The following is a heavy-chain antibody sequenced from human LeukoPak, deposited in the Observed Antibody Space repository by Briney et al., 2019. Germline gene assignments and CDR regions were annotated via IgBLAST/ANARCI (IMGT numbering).Heavy chain of an antibody. CDR2: IIPIFGTA. J-gene: IGHJ3*02. D-gene: IGHD5-24*01. CDR1: GGTFSSYA. V-gene: IGHV1-69*13. Sequence: EASVKASCKASGGTFSSYAISWVRQAPGQGLEWMGGIIPIFGTANYAQKFQGRVTITADESTSTAYMELSSLRSEDTAVYYCARVRDGYNDAYDIWGQGTMVTVTS. CDR3: ARVRDGYNDAYDI.